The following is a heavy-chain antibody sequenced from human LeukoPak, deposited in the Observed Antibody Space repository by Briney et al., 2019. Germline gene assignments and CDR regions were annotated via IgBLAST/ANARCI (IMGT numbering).Heavy chain of an antibody. CDR2: IRGKANSYAT. D-gene: IGHD2-15*01. V-gene: IGHV3-73*01. J-gene: IGHJ3*02. CDR3: SSRGVVVVVAARTEDAFDI. CDR1: GFTFSGSA. Sequence: GGSLRLSCAASGFTFSGSAMYWVRQASGKGLEWVGRIRGKANSYATTYAASVKGRFTISRDDSQNTAYLQMNSLKTEDTAVYYCSSRGVVVVVAARTEDAFDIWGQGTMVTVSS.